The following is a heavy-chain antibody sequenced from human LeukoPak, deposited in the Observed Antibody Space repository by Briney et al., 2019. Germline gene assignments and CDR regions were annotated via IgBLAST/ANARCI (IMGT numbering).Heavy chain of an antibody. CDR3: ASGGEGSSSWYGHYYYGMDV. J-gene: IGHJ6*02. D-gene: IGHD6-13*01. CDR1: GFTVSNNY. Sequence: GRSLRLSCAASGFTVSNNYMSWVRQAPGKGLEWVSVIYSGGSTYYADSVKGRFTISRDNSKNTLYLQMNSLRAEDTAVYYCASGGEGSSSWYGHYYYGMDVWGQGTTVTVSS. CDR2: IYSGGST. V-gene: IGHV3-66*01.